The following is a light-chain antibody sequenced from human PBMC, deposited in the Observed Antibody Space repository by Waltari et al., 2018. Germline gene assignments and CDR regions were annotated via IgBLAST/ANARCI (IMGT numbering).Light chain of an antibody. Sequence: IVMTQSPDSLAVSLGERATINRKSSQTVLYISNNKNYLAWYQQKPRQPPKLLIYWASTRESGVPDRFSGSGSGTDFTLTISSLQAEDVAVYYCQQYYNTPLTFGGGTKVEIK. CDR1: QTVLYISNNKNY. V-gene: IGKV4-1*01. CDR3: QQYYNTPLT. CDR2: WAS. J-gene: IGKJ4*01.